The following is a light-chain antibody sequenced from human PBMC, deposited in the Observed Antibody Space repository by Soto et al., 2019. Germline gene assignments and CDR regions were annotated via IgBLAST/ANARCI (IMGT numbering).Light chain of an antibody. CDR3: SSYTSTNTLV. V-gene: IGLV2-14*01. CDR2: GVS. Sequence: QSALTQPASVSGSPGQSITISGTGTSSDVGDYNYVSWYQQHPGKAPKLIIYGVSNRPSGISNRFSGSKSGNTASLTISGLQAEDEADYYCSSYTSTNTLVFGGGTKLTVL. J-gene: IGLJ2*01. CDR1: SSDVGDYNY.